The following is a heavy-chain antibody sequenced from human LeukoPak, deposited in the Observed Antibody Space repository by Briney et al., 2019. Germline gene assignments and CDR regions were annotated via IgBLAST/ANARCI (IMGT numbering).Heavy chain of an antibody. Sequence: GGSLRLSCLASGYTFSSYSINWVRQAPGKGLEWASSISFRSNYIYYADSVRGRFRISRDDARDSLYLQMNSLRAEDTAVYYCVRLRRNSDTSGFYYYYDFWGQGTLVTVSS. CDR2: ISFRSNYI. D-gene: IGHD3-22*01. CDR3: VRLRRNSDTSGFYYYYDF. J-gene: IGHJ4*02. V-gene: IGHV3-21*01. CDR1: GYTFSSYS.